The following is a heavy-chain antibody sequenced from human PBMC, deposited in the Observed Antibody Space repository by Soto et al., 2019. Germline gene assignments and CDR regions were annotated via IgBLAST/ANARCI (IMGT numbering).Heavy chain of an antibody. V-gene: IGHV4-59*01. D-gene: IGHD2-21*02. Sequence: SETLSLTCTVSGGSISSYYWSWIRQPPGKGLEWIGYIYYSGSTNYNPSLKSRVTISVDTSKNQFSLKLSSVTAADTAVYYCARAYCGGDCSFDYRGQGTLVTVSS. CDR2: IYYSGST. CDR1: GGSISSYY. J-gene: IGHJ4*02. CDR3: ARAYCGGDCSFDY.